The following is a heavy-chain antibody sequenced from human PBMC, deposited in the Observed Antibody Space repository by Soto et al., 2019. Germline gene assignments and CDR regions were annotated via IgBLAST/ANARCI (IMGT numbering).Heavy chain of an antibody. V-gene: IGHV3-7*01. CDR1: GFMFSAYW. D-gene: IGHD5-18*01. J-gene: IGHJ4*02. CDR3: ARDFYGGYTYGPGDY. CDR2: IHGDGGKI. Sequence: GGSLRLSCAASGFMFSAYWMSWVRQAPGKGLEWVANIHGDGGKIYYVDSVKGRFTISRDNAKRSLYLQMNSLRAEDTAVYYCARDFYGGYTYGPGDYWGQGALVTAPQ.